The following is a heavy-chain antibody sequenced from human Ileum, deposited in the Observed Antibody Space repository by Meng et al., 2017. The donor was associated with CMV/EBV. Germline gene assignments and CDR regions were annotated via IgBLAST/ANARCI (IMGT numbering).Heavy chain of an antibody. CDR2: INHSGST. CDR3: ARVCYDFWSGYYNKYNWFDP. V-gene: IGHV4-34*01. D-gene: IGHD3-3*01. Sequence: SETLSLTRAVYGGSFSGYYWSWIRQPPGKGLEWIGEINHSGSTNYNPFLKSRVTISVDTSKNQFSLKLSSVTAADTDVYYCARVCYDFWSGYYNKYNWFDPWGQGTLVTVSS. J-gene: IGHJ5*02. CDR1: GGSFSGYY.